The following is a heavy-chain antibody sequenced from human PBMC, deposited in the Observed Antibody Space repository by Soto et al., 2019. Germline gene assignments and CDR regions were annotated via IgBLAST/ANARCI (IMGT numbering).Heavy chain of an antibody. D-gene: IGHD5-18*01. CDR3: ARDLDTAKEYYYYMDV. CDR2: ISSSSSYI. V-gene: IGHV3-21*01. Sequence: GGSLRLSCAASGFTFSSYSMNWVRQAPGKGLEWVSSISSSSSYIYYADSVKGRFTISRDNAKNSLYLQMNSLRAEDTAVYYCARDLDTAKEYYYYMDVWGKGTTVTVSS. CDR1: GFTFSSYS. J-gene: IGHJ6*03.